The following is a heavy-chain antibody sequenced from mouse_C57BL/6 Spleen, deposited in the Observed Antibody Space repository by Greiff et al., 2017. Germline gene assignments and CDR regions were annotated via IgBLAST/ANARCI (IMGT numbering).Heavy chain of an antibody. J-gene: IGHJ1*03. CDR1: GYTFTDYN. V-gene: IGHV1-22*01. Sequence: EVQLQESGPELVKPGASVKMSCKASGYTFTDYNMHWVKQSHGKSLEWIGYINPNNGGTSYNQKFKCKATLTVNKSSSTAYMVLRSLTSEDSAVYYCARVWGYWYFDVWGTGTTVTVSS. D-gene: IGHD4-1*01. CDR3: ARVWGYWYFDV. CDR2: INPNNGGT.